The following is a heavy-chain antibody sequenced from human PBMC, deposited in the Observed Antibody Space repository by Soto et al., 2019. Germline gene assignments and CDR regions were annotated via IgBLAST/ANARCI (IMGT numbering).Heavy chain of an antibody. CDR3: VRGGGGGLFDP. J-gene: IGHJ5*02. CDR2: ISPGSRYP. Sequence: PGVSLRLSCAGSGFTFGDSYMSWIRQAPGKGLEWLSYISPGSRYPAYADSVKGRFTISRDNAKRSLYLQMMSLTAEDTAIYYCVRGGGGGLFDPWGQGTMVTVSP. D-gene: IGHD2-15*01. V-gene: IGHV3-11*06. CDR1: GFTFGDSY.